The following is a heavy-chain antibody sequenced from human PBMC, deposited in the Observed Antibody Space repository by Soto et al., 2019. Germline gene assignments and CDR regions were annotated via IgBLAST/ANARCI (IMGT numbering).Heavy chain of an antibody. CDR3: VRGSGDDILTGYSYNWFDP. V-gene: IGHV1-69*13. J-gene: IGHJ5*02. Sequence: SVKVSCKASGDTFSSYAVTWVRQAPGQGLEWLGGIIPMFGTANYAQKFQGRVTITADGSTSTAYMELSSLRAEDTAVYYCVRGSGDDILTGYSYNWFDPWGQGTLVTVSS. D-gene: IGHD3-9*01. CDR1: GDTFSSYA. CDR2: IIPMFGTA.